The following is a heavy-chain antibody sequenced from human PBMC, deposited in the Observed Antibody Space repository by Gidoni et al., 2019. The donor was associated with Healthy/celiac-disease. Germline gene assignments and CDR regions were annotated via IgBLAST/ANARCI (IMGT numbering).Heavy chain of an antibody. CDR1: GYTFTSYA. CDR2: INAGNGNT. J-gene: IGHJ5*02. V-gene: IGHV1-3*01. Sequence: QVQLVQSGAEVKKPGAAVKVSCKASGYTFTSYAMHWVRQAPGQRLEWMGWINAGNGNTKYSQKFQGRVTITRDTSASTAYMELSSLRSEDTAVYYCAREGLLWCGEWLNWFDPWGQGTLVTVSS. D-gene: IGHD3-10*01. CDR3: AREGLLWCGEWLNWFDP.